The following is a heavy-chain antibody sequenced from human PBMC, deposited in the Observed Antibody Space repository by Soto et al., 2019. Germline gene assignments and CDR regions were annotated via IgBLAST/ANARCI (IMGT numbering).Heavy chain of an antibody. CDR2: IIPIFGTA. Sequence: QVQLVQSGAEVKKPGSSVKVSCKASGGTFSSYAISWVRQAPGQGLEWMGGIIPIFGTANYAQKFQGRVTITADESTSTAYMELSSLRSEDTAVYYCARDNCSGGSCYERYYYGMYVWGQGTTVTVSS. CDR1: GGTFSSYA. D-gene: IGHD2-15*01. CDR3: ARDNCSGGSCYERYYYGMYV. V-gene: IGHV1-69*01. J-gene: IGHJ6*02.